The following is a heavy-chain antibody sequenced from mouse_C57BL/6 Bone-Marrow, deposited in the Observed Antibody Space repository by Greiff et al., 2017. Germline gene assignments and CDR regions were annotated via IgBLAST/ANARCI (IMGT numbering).Heavy chain of an antibody. V-gene: IGHV1-64*01. CDR3: ARGRLRREYYFDY. D-gene: IGHD2-4*01. J-gene: IGHJ2*01. CDR1: GYTFTSYW. CDR2: IHPNSGST. Sequence: VQLQQPGAELVKPGASVKLSCKASGYTFTSYWMHWVKQRPGQGLEWIGMIHPNSGSTNYNEKFKSKATLTVDKSSSTAYMQLSSLTSEDSAVYYCARGRLRREYYFDYWGQGTLSQSPQ.